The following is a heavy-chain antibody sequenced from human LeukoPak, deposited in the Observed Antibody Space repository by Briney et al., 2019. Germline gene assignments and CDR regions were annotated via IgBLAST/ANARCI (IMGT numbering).Heavy chain of an antibody. D-gene: IGHD4-17*01. CDR1: GYTFTGYY. V-gene: IGHV1-2*02. J-gene: IGHJ6*03. Sequence: ASVKVSCKASGYTFTGYYIHWVRQAPGQGLEWMGWINPNSGGTNYAQKFQGRVTMTRDTSISTAYMELSRLRSDDTAVYYCARVRDYGNYYYYYMDVWGKGTTVTVSS. CDR3: ARVRDYGNYYYYYMDV. CDR2: INPNSGGT.